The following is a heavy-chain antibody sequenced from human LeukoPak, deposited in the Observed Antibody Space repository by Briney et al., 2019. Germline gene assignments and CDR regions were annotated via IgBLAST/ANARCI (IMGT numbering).Heavy chain of an antibody. CDR1: GFTFSSYS. D-gene: IGHD4-11*01. CDR3: ATDSYDYT. J-gene: IGHJ5*02. CDR2: IRSNSDGGTI. Sequence: GGSLRLSCAASGFTFSSYSMNWVRQAPGKGLEWVGRIRSNSDGGTIDYAASVKDRFTPSRDDSKNTLYLQLNSLQTADTAVYYYATDSYDYTWGQGTLVTVSS. V-gene: IGHV3-15*07.